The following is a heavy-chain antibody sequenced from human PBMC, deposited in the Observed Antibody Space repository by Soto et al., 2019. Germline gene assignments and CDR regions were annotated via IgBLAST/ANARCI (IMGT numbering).Heavy chain of an antibody. J-gene: IGHJ4*02. V-gene: IGHV4-39*01. CDR2: IYYSGST. CDR3: ARHFIGPYCGGDCLNLYYFDY. CDR1: GGSISSSSYC. D-gene: IGHD2-21*02. Sequence: QLQLQESGPGLVKPSETLSLTCTVSGGSISSSSYCWGWIRQPPGKGLEWIGSIYYSGSTYYNPSLKSRVTISVDTSKNQFSLKLSSVTAADTAVYYCARHFIGPYCGGDCLNLYYFDYWGQGTLVTVSS.